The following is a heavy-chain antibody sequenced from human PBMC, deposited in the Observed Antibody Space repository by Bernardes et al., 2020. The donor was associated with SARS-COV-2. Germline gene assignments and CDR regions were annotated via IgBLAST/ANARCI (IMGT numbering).Heavy chain of an antibody. V-gene: IGHV4-61*08. CDR3: AAADYGDYVSFLHYGMDV. D-gene: IGHD4-17*01. CDR2: IYYTGST. CDR1: GGSVNSRGYY. Sequence: SETLSLTCTVSGGSVNSRGYYWRWIRQPPGQELEWIGQIYYTGSTNYNPSIKSRVTMSLDTSKNQFSLKLTSVTAADTAVYYCAAADYGDYVSFLHYGMDVWGQGTTVTVSS. J-gene: IGHJ6*02.